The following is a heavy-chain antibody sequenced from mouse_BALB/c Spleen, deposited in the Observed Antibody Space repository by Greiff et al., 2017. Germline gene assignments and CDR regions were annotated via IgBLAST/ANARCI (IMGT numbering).Heavy chain of an antibody. CDR1: GFTFSSFG. D-gene: IGHD1-2*01. V-gene: IGHV5-17*02. Sequence: EVKLVESGGGLVQPGGSRTLSCAASGFTFSSFGMHWVRQAPEKGLEWVAYISSGSSTIYYADTVKGRFTISRDNPKNTLFLQMTSLRSEDTAMYYCARSGRLRAMDYWGQGTSVTVSS. J-gene: IGHJ4*01. CDR2: ISSGSSTI. CDR3: ARSGRLRAMDY.